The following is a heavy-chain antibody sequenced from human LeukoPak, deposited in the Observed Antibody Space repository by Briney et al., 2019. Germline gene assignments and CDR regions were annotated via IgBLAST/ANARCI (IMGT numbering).Heavy chain of an antibody. V-gene: IGHV1-8*03. J-gene: IGHJ5*02. CDR2: MNPNSGNT. CDR3: ARDGGYSYANRFWFDP. Sequence: VASVKVSCKASGYTFTSYDLNWVRQATGQGLEWMGWMNPNSGNTGYAQKFQGRVTITRNTSISTAYIELSSLRSEDTAVYYCARDGGYSYANRFWFDPRGQGTLVTVSS. D-gene: IGHD5-18*01. CDR1: GYTFTSYD.